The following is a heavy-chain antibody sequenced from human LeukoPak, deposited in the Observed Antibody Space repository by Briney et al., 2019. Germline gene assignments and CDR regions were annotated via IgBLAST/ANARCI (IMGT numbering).Heavy chain of an antibody. D-gene: IGHD1-26*01. CDR1: GYSFTSYW. V-gene: IGHV5-51*01. CDR2: IYPGDSDT. Sequence: GESLKISCKGSGYSFTSYWIGWVRQMPGKGLEWMGIIYPGDSDTRYSPSFQGQVTFSADKSISTAYLQWSSLKASDTAMYYCARHGTAHYYYMDVWGKGTTVTVSS. J-gene: IGHJ6*03. CDR3: ARHGTAHYYYMDV.